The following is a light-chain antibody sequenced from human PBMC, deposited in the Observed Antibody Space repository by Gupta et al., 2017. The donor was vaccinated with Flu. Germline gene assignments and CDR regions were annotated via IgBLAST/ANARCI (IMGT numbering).Light chain of an antibody. Sequence: DIVMTQSPDSLAVSLGERATINCKSSQSVLYSSNNKNYLAWYQQKPGQPPKLLIYWASTRESGVPDRFSGSGSGTDFTLTSSSLQAEDVAVYYWQQYYSTVTFGHGTKVDIK. CDR1: QSVLYSSNNKNY. CDR2: WAS. J-gene: IGKJ3*01. V-gene: IGKV4-1*01. CDR3: QQYYSTVT.